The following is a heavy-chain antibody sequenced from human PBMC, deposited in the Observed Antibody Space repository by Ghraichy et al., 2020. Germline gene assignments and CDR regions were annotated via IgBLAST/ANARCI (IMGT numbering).Heavy chain of an antibody. CDR3: ARWGAILGIDY. Sequence: ETLSLTCTVSGGSISSYYWSWIRQPPGKGLEWIGYIYYSGSTNYNPSLKSRVTISVDTSKNQFSLKLSSVTAADTAVYYCARWGAILGIDYWGQGTLVTVSS. D-gene: IGHD7-27*01. CDR2: IYYSGST. J-gene: IGHJ4*02. V-gene: IGHV4-59*01. CDR1: GGSISSYY.